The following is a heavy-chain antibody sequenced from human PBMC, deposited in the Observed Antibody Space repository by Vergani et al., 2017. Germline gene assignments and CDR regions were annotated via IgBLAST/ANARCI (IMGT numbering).Heavy chain of an antibody. D-gene: IGHD6-6*01. Sequence: EVQLVQSGAEVKKPGESLKISCKGSGYSFTSYWIGWVRQMPGKGLEWMGSIYPGDSDTRYSPSFQGQVTISADKSISTAYLQWSSLKASDTAMYYCAGPSYSSSAAASRENFGFDYWGQGTLVTVSS. V-gene: IGHV5-51*03. CDR3: AGPSYSSSAAASRENFGFDY. J-gene: IGHJ4*02. CDR1: GYSFTSYW. CDR2: IYPGDSDT.